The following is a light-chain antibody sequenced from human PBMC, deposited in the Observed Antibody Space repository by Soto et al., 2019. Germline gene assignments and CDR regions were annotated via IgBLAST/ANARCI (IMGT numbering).Light chain of an antibody. CDR2: LGS. CDR3: MQPLQSLLP. Sequence: DIVMTQSPLSLPVTPGEPASISCRSGQSLLHSSGYNSLDWFLQKPGQSPQLLMYLGSVRSSGVPDRLSGSGSGTGFTLKISRVEAEDVGLCYCMQPLQSLLPFGGGTKVEIK. J-gene: IGKJ4*01. V-gene: IGKV2-28*01. CDR1: QSLLHSSGYNS.